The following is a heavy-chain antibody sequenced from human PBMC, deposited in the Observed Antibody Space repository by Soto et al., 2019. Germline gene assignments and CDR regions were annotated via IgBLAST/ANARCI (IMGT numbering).Heavy chain of an antibody. V-gene: IGHV4-39*01. D-gene: IGHD3-22*01. CDR2: ISYSGAT. CDR1: GGSISSTTYY. Sequence: PSETLSLTCAVSGGSISSTTYYWGWIRQPPGKGLEWIGTISYSGATYYNPSLKSRVTISVDTSNNQLFMKLTSVTAADTAVYYCATDLYYYETTGFFFFLTLDYWGQGALVTVSS. J-gene: IGHJ4*02. CDR3: ATDLYYYETTGFFFFLTLDY.